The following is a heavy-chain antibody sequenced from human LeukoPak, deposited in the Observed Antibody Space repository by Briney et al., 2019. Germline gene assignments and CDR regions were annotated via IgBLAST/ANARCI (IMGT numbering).Heavy chain of an antibody. V-gene: IGHV1-8*01. CDR1: GYTFTGYD. D-gene: IGHD6-13*01. CDR2: MNPNSGNT. CDR3: ARVRSYSSSFIDY. Sequence: ASVKVSCKASGYTFTGYDINWVRQATGQGLEWMGWMNPNSGNTGYAQKFQGRVTMTRNTSISTAYMELSSLRSEDTAVYYCARVRSYSSSFIDYWGQGTLVTVSS. J-gene: IGHJ4*02.